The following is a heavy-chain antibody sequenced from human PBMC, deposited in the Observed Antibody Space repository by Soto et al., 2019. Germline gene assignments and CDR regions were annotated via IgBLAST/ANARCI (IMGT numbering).Heavy chain of an antibody. CDR3: ARGRGLGNSGYFDY. CDR2: INHSGST. J-gene: IGHJ4*02. CDR1: GGSFSGYY. D-gene: IGHD3-9*01. V-gene: IGHV4-34*01. Sequence: QVQLQQWGAGLLKPSETLSLTCAVYGGSFSGYYWSWIRQPPGKGLEWIGEINHSGSTNYNPSLKSRVTISVDTSKNRFSLKLSSVTAADTAVYYCARGRGLGNSGYFDYWGQGTLVTVSS.